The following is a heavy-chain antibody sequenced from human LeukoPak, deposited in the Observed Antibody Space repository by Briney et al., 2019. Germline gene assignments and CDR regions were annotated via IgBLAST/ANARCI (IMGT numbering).Heavy chain of an antibody. CDR1: GGSISSGGYS. CDR2: IYHSGST. J-gene: IGHJ4*02. D-gene: IGHD3-3*01. V-gene: IGHV4-30-2*01. CDR3: ARESYDFWSGPPGFFDY. Sequence: SQTLSLTCAVSGGSISSGGYSWSWIRQPPGKGLEWIGYIYHSGSTYYNPSLKSRVTISVDRSKNQFSLKLSSVTAADTAVYYCARESYDFWSGPPGFFDYWGQGTLVTVSS.